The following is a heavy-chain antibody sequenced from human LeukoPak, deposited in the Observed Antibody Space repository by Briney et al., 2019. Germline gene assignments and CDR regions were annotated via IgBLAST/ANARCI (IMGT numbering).Heavy chain of an antibody. Sequence: GASVKVSCKASGYTFTSYGISWVRQAPGQGLEWMGWISAYNGNTNYAQKLQGRVTMTTDTSTSTAYMELRSLRSEDTAVYYCARGSIRSNYGMDVWGQGTTVTVSS. J-gene: IGHJ6*02. CDR1: GYTFTSYG. CDR2: ISAYNGNT. CDR3: ARGSIRSNYGMDV. V-gene: IGHV1-18*01.